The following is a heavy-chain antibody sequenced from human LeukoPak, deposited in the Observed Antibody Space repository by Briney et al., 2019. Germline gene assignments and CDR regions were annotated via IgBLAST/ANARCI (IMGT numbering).Heavy chain of an antibody. J-gene: IGHJ4*02. D-gene: IGHD6-19*01. CDR1: GDTVANSRFF. CDR2: LSDRGSP. V-gene: IGHV4-39*02. CDR3: ARDANYRDRSGYPSPFDF. Sequence: PSETLSLTCTVSGDTVANSRFFWAWIRQPPGKGLEWIASLSDRGSPKYSPSFQSRVSIFTDTAKNQLSLNLESVTAADTAVYYCARDANYRDRSGYPSPFDFWGQGILVTASS.